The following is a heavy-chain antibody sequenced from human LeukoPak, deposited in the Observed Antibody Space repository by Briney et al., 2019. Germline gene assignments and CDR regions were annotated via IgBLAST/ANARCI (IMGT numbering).Heavy chain of an antibody. J-gene: IGHJ4*02. CDR1: GYSFTTYW. CDR2: IYPGDSDI. V-gene: IGHV5-51*01. Sequence: GESLKISCKGSGYSFTTYWIGWVRQMPGRGLEWMRIIYPGDSDIRYSPSFQGQVTISADKSISTAYLQWSSLKASDTAMYYCARGDTTNAMDYWGQGTLVTVSS. D-gene: IGHD1-1*01. CDR3: ARGDTTNAMDY.